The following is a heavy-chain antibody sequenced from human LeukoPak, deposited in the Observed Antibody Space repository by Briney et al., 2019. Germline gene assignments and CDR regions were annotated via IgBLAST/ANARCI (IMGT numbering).Heavy chain of an antibody. CDR2: FDPEDGET. V-gene: IGHV1-24*01. CDR3: ATLSHYDSSAYYYTY. J-gene: IGHJ4*02. D-gene: IGHD3-22*01. Sequence: GASVKVSCTVPGYSLTELSMHWVRQALGKGLEWMGGFDPEDGETVYAQKFQARVTMTEDTSTDTAYMELSSLTSEDTAVYYCATLSHYDSSAYYYTYWGQGTLLTVSS. CDR1: GYSLTELS.